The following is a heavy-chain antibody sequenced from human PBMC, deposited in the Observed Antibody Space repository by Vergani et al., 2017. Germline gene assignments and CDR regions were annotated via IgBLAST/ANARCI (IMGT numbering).Heavy chain of an antibody. J-gene: IGHJ4*02. CDR1: GGSIRSGSYY. Sequence: QVQLQESGPGLVKPSQTLSLTCTVSGGSIRSGSYYWSWIRQPAGKGLEWIGRIYTRGSTNYNPSLKSRVTISVDTSKNHFSLKLSSVTAADSSVYYCARTYGYDFWSGHIDYWGQGTLVTVSS. CDR3: ARTYGYDFWSGHIDY. CDR2: IYTRGST. D-gene: IGHD3-3*01. V-gene: IGHV4-61*02.